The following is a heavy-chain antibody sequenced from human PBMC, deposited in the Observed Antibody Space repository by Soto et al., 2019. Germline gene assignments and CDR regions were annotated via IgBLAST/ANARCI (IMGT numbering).Heavy chain of an antibody. CDR2: IYKGGSI. V-gene: IGHV4-4*09. D-gene: IGHD3-22*01. CDR3: ARAYYDRSGYAVDP. J-gene: IGHJ5*02. CDR1: GGSISNDY. Sequence: SETLSLTCRVSGGSISNDYLTWIRQPPGKGLEWIGYIYKGGSINYNPSLKSRVTISVDTSNNQFSLKLSSVTAADTAVYYCARAYYDRSGYAVDPWGQGTLVTVSS.